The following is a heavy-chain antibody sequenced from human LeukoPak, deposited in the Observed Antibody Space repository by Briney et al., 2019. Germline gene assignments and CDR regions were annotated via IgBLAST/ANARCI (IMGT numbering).Heavy chain of an antibody. J-gene: IGHJ4*02. Sequence: PGGSLRLSCAASGFTFSSYAMSWVRQAPGKGLEWVSAISGSGGSTYYADSVKGRFTISRDNSKNTLYLQMNSLRAEDTAVYYCENVAIFGVVIIDFDYWGKGTLVTVSS. D-gene: IGHD3-3*01. V-gene: IGHV3-23*01. CDR2: ISGSGGST. CDR1: GFTFSSYA. CDR3: ENVAIFGVVIIDFDY.